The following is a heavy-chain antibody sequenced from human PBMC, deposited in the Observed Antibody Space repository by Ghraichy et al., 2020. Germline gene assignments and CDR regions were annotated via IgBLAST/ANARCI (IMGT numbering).Heavy chain of an antibody. CDR1: GYTFTSYD. CDR2: MNPNSGNT. D-gene: IGHD5-18*01. J-gene: IGHJ5*02. CDR3: ARGGYTYGYNWFDP. Sequence: ASVKVSCKASGYTFTSYDINWVRQATGQGLEWMGWMNPNSGNTGYAQKFQGRVTITRNTSISTAYMELSSLRSEDTAVYYCARGGYTYGYNWFDPWGQGTLVTVSS. V-gene: IGHV1-8*03.